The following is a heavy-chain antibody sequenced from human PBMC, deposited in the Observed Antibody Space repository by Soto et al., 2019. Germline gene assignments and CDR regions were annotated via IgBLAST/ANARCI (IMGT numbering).Heavy chain of an antibody. D-gene: IGHD1-26*01. CDR3: ARSSGGNFGIIIEGTNWFAP. CDR1: RDTFTSYY. V-gene: IGHV1-46*01. J-gene: IGHJ5*02. Sequence: ASVKVSCKAPRDTFTSYYINWVRQAPGQGLEWMGAINPHGGSTAYAQKFKGRVTLTRDTFVSTVYMEVSSLTSEDTAMYYCARSSGGNFGIIIEGTNWFAPWGQGTLVTVSS. CDR2: INPHGGST.